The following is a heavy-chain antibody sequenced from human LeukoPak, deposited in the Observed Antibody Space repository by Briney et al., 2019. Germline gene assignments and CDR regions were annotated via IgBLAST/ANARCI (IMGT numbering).Heavy chain of an antibody. J-gene: IGHJ4*02. D-gene: IGHD3-10*01. CDR1: GGSISSYY. CDR3: ARDRFGSGSYPDYFDY. Sequence: SETLSLTCTVSGGSISSYYWSWIRQPAGKKLEWIGRTYTSGSTNYNPSLESRVTMSVDTSKNQFSLKLSSVTAADTAVYYCARDRFGSGSYPDYFDYWGQGTLVIVSS. CDR2: TYTSGST. V-gene: IGHV4-4*07.